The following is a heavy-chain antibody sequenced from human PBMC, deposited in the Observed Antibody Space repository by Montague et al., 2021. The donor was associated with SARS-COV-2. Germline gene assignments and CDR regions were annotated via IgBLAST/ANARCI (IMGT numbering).Heavy chain of an antibody. Sequence: PALVKPTQTLTLTCTFSGFSRSTSGLCVSWIRQPPGKAPEWLARIDWDDDKYYSTSLKTRLTISKDTSKNQVVLTMTNMDPVDTATYYCARTAGTDYTGYYYYAMDVWGQGTTVTVSS. V-gene: IGHV2-70*11. J-gene: IGHJ6*02. D-gene: IGHD3-10*01. CDR2: IDWDDDK. CDR3: ARTAGTDYTGYYYYAMDV. CDR1: GFSRSTSGLC.